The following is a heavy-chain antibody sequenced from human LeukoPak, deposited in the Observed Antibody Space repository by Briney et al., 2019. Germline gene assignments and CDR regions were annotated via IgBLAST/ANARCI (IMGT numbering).Heavy chain of an antibody. CDR3: ARVWGILATRDDAFDI. CDR2: IFYAGST. Sequence: SETLSLTCAVSGYSISSNHWWGWIRQPPGKGLEWIGYIFYAGSTYYNPSLKSRVTMSVDTSKNQLSLRLSSVTAVDTAMYYCARVWGILATRDDAFDIWGQGTMVTVSS. J-gene: IGHJ3*02. CDR1: GYSISSNHW. V-gene: IGHV4-28*03. D-gene: IGHD2-8*02.